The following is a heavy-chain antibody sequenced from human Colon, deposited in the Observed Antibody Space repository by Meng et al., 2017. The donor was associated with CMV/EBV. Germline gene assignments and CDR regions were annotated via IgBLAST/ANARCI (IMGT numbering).Heavy chain of an antibody. CDR1: GFTFDDYA. V-gene: IGHV3-9*01. CDR3: ARGADFDF. Sequence: GGSLRLSCAASGFTFDDYAMHWVRQAPGKGLEWVSGISWNSGSIGYADSVKGRFTISRDNAKNSLYLQMHGLRAEDTAVYYCARGADFDFWGQGTLVTVSS. J-gene: IGHJ4*02. CDR2: ISWNSGSI. D-gene: IGHD4/OR15-4a*01.